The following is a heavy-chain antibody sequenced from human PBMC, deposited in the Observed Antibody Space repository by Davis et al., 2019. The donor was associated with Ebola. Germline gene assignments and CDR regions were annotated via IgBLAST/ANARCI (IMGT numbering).Heavy chain of an antibody. CDR3: ARDTSSSSFWFAP. CDR2: INPHSGGT. CDR1: GLILRDYT. V-gene: IGHV1-2*02. J-gene: IGHJ5*02. Sequence: GESLKISCAASGLILRDYTVHWVRQAPGQGLEWMGWINPHSGGTKYAPKFQGRVTMTRDTSITTAYMELSSLRSDDTAVYYCARDTSSSSFWFAPWGQGTLVTVSS. D-gene: IGHD6-6*01.